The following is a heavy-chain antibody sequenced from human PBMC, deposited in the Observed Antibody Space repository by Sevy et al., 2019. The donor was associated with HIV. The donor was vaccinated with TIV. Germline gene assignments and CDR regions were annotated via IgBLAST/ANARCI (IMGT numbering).Heavy chain of an antibody. D-gene: IGHD3-22*01. CDR2: ISNSSSYI. CDR1: GFTFSSYS. V-gene: IGHV3-21*01. CDR3: ARGGTYYYDSSGHYAYAH. Sequence: GGSLRLSCAASGFTFSSYSMNWVRQAPGKGLEWVSSISNSSSYIYYADSVKGRFTISRDNAKNSLYLQMNSLRAEDTAVYYCARGGTYYYDSSGHYAYAHWGQGTLVTVSS. J-gene: IGHJ4*02.